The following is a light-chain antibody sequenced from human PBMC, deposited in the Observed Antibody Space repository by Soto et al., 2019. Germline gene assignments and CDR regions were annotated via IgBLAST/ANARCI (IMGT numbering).Light chain of an antibody. Sequence: EIVRTQSPATLSVSPVERATLSCSASQSVGNTLAWYQQQPGQTPRLLIYGASTTATGIPARFSGSGSGTEFTLTIDSLQSEDFAVYYCLHYKDWPRWTFGQGTKVDIK. CDR1: QSVGNT. CDR3: LHYKDWPRWT. CDR2: GAS. V-gene: IGKV3-15*01. J-gene: IGKJ1*01.